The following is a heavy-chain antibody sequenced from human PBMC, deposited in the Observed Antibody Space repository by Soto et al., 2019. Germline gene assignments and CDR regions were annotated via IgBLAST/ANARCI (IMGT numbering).Heavy chain of an antibody. Sequence: QVQLVQSGAEVKKPGSSVKVSCKASGGTFSSYAISWVRQAPGQGLEWMGGIIPIFGTANYAQKFQGRVTITADKSTSTAYIELSSLRSEDTAVYYCARVGVVVPAAIGGYWYFDLWGRGTLVTVSS. V-gene: IGHV1-69*06. CDR1: GGTFSSYA. CDR2: IIPIFGTA. D-gene: IGHD2-2*02. CDR3: ARVGVVVPAAIGGYWYFDL. J-gene: IGHJ2*01.